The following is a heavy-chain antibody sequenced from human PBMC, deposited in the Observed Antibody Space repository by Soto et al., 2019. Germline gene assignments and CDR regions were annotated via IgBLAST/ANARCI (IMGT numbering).Heavy chain of an antibody. CDR1: GFTFSSYA. CDR3: AKAGYRSGSSPPDY. CDR2: ISGSGGST. V-gene: IGHV3-23*01. J-gene: IGHJ4*02. Sequence: GVSLRLSCAASGFTFSSYAMSWVRQAPGKGLEWVSAISGSGGSTYYADSVKGRFTISRDNSKNTLYLQMNSLRAEDTAVYYCAKAGYRSGSSPPDYWGQGTLVTASS. D-gene: IGHD3-10*01.